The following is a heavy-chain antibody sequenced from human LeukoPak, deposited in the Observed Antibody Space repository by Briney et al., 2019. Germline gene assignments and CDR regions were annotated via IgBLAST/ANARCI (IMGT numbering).Heavy chain of an antibody. CDR3: ARAMVRGVIPLYYFDY. Sequence: ASVKVSCKASGYTFTGYYMHWVRQAPGQGLEWMGWVNPNSGGTNYAQKFQGRVTMTRDTSISTAYMELSRLRSDDTAVYYCARAMVRGVIPLYYFDYWGQGTLVTVSS. V-gene: IGHV1-2*02. D-gene: IGHD3-10*01. J-gene: IGHJ4*02. CDR2: VNPNSGGT. CDR1: GYTFTGYY.